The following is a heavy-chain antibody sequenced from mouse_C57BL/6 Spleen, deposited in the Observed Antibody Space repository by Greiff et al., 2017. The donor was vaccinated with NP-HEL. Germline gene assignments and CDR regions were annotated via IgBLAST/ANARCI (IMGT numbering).Heavy chain of an antibody. Sequence: EVKLMESGGGLVKPGGSLKLSCAASGFTFSDYGMHWVRQAPEKGLEWVAYISSGSSTIYYADTVKGRFTISRDNAKNTLFLQMTSLRSEDTAMYYCARRNYDYWYFDVWGTGTTVTVSS. V-gene: IGHV5-17*01. D-gene: IGHD2-4*01. J-gene: IGHJ1*03. CDR2: ISSGSSTI. CDR1: GFTFSDYG. CDR3: ARRNYDYWYFDV.